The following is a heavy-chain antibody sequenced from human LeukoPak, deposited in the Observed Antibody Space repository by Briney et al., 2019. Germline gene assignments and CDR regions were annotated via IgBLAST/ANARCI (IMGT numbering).Heavy chain of an antibody. D-gene: IGHD5-12*01. J-gene: IGHJ3*02. CDR3: TRGYSGYVLDAFDI. V-gene: IGHV3-49*04. CDR1: GFTFGDYA. Sequence: PGGSLRLSCTASGFTFGDYAMSWVRQAPGKGLEWAGFIRSKAYGGTTEYAASVKGRFTISRDDSKSIAYLQMNSLKTEDTAVYYCTRGYSGYVLDAFDIWGQGTMVTVSS. CDR2: IRSKAYGGTT.